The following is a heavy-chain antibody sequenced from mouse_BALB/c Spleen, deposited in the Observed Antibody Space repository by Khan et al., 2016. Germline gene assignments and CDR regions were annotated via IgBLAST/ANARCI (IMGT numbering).Heavy chain of an antibody. CDR2: IDPANGNT. D-gene: IGHD2-4*01. V-gene: IGHV14-3*02. CDR1: GFNIKDTY. CDR3: ARYDYDDY. Sequence: VQLKQSGAELVKPGASVKLSCTASGFNIKDTYMHWVKQRPEQGLEWIGRIDPANGNTKYDPKFQGKATITADTSSNTAYLQLSSLTSEDTAVYYCARYDYDDYWGQGTLVTVSA. J-gene: IGHJ3*01.